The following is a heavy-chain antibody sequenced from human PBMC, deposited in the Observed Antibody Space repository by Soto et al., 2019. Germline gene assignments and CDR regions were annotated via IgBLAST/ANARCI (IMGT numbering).Heavy chain of an antibody. V-gene: IGHV1-3*01. CDR1: GYTFTSYA. CDR2: INAGNGNT. J-gene: IGHJ4*02. CDR3: AIDGAYRYYDSSGYYGY. Sequence: GASVKVSCKASGYTFTSYAMHWVRQAPGQSLEWMGWINAGNGNTKYSQKFQGRVTITRDTSASTAYMELSSLRSEDTAVYYCAIDGAYRYYDSSGYYGYWGQGTLVTVSS. D-gene: IGHD3-22*01.